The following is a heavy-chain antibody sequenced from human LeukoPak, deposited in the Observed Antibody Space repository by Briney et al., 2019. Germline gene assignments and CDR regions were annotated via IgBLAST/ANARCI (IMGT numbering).Heavy chain of an antibody. Sequence: GGSLRLSCAASGFTFSSYEMNWVRQAPGKGLEWVSYISSSGSTIYYADSVKGRFTISRDNAKNSLYLQMNSLRAEDTAVYYCARERGDYGDAFDIWGQGTMVTVSS. D-gene: IGHD4-17*01. V-gene: IGHV3-48*03. J-gene: IGHJ3*02. CDR3: ARERGDYGDAFDI. CDR2: ISSSGSTI. CDR1: GFTFSSYE.